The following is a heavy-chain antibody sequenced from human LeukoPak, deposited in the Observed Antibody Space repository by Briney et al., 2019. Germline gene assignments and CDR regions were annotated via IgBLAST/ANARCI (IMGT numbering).Heavy chain of an antibody. V-gene: IGHV1-58*02. CDR3: AAGWVCSGGSCYYYFDY. J-gene: IGHJ4*02. D-gene: IGHD2-15*01. Sequence: SVKVSGTASGFTFTSSAMQWVRQARGQRLEWIGWIVVGSGNTNYAQKFQERVTITRDMSTSTAYMELSSLRSEDTAVYYCAAGWVCSGGSCYYYFDYWGQGTLVTVSS. CDR1: GFTFTSSA. CDR2: IVVGSGNT.